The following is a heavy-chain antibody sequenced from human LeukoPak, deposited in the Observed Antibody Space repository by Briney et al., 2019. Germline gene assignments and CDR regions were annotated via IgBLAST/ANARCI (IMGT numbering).Heavy chain of an antibody. CDR1: GGTFSSYA. Sequence: SVKVPCTASGGTFSSYAISWVRQAPGQGLEWMGGIIPIFGTANYAQKFQGRVTITADESTSTAYMELSSLRSEDTAVYYCARGPLYYDSSGYYKPYYFDYWGQGTLVTVSS. J-gene: IGHJ4*02. D-gene: IGHD3-22*01. V-gene: IGHV1-69*13. CDR3: ARGPLYYDSSGYYKPYYFDY. CDR2: IIPIFGTA.